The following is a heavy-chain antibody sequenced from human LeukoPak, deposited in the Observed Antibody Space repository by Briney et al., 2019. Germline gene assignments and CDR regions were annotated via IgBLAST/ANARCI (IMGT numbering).Heavy chain of an antibody. J-gene: IGHJ4*02. V-gene: IGHV3-53*01. CDR3: AKELAAGVSPSFDY. CDR2: IYKSGSA. CDR1: GITVSTNV. Sequence: GGSLRLSCAASGITVSTNVMSWLRQAPGKGLEWVSVIYKSGSASYADSVRGRFTVSRDTSKNTLFFEMNSLRAEDTAVYYCAKELAAGVSPSFDYWGQGTLVTVSS. D-gene: IGHD6-13*01.